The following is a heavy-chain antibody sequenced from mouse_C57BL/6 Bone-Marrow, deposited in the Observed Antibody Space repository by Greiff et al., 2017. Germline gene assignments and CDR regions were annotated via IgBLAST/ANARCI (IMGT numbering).Heavy chain of an antibody. J-gene: IGHJ3*01. CDR1: GFTFSSYA. Sequence: EVKLMESGGGLVKPGGSLKLSCAASGFTFSSYAMYWVRQTPEKRLEWVATISDGGSYTYYPDNVKGRFTISRDNAKNNLYLQMSHLKSEDTALYYCARGSYRGVAYWGQGTLVTVSA. D-gene: IGHD2-10*01. CDR3: ARGSYRGVAY. V-gene: IGHV5-4*03. CDR2: ISDGGSYT.